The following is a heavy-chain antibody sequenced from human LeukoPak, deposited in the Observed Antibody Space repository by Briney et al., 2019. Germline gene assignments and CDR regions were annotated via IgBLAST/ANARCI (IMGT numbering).Heavy chain of an antibody. CDR3: ARVGREWLRSGYFDY. Sequence: SETLSLTCAVYGGSFSGYYWSWIRQPPGKGLEWIGEINHSGSTNYNPSLKSRVTISVDTSKNQFSLKLSSVTAADTAVYYCARVGREWLRSGYFDYWGQGTLVTVSS. V-gene: IGHV4-34*01. D-gene: IGHD5-12*01. CDR2: INHSGST. CDR1: GGSFSGYY. J-gene: IGHJ4*02.